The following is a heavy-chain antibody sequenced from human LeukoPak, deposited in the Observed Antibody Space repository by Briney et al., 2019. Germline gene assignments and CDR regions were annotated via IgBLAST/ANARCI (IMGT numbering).Heavy chain of an antibody. Sequence: GGSLRLSCTASGFTFGDYAMSWVRQAPGKGLEWVGFIRSKAYGGTTEYAASVKGRFTISRDDSKSIAYLQMNSLKTEDTAVYCCTRDIRTYYYGSGSYWGQGTLVTVSS. D-gene: IGHD3-10*01. J-gene: IGHJ4*02. V-gene: IGHV3-49*04. CDR3: TRDIRTYYYGSGSY. CDR2: IRSKAYGGTT. CDR1: GFTFGDYA.